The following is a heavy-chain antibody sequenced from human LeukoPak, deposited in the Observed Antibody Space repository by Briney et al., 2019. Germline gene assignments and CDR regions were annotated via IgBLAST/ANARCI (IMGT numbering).Heavy chain of an antibody. CDR3: ASRDGYNSDY. CDR2: IIPIFGTA. J-gene: IGHJ4*02. CDR1: GYTFTSYY. V-gene: IGHV1-69*13. D-gene: IGHD5-24*01. Sequence: ASVKVSCKASGYTFTSYYMHWVRQAPGQGLEWMGGIIPIFGTANYAQKFQGRVTITADESTSTAYMELSSLRSEDTAVYYCASRDGYNSDYWGQGTLVTVSS.